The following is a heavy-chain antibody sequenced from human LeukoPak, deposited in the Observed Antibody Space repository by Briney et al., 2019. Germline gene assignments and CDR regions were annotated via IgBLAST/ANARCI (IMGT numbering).Heavy chain of an antibody. CDR1: GGSIRSSYYY. D-gene: IGHD3-10*01. V-gene: IGHV4-61*01. CDR3: ARGGRSPLENFDY. J-gene: IGHJ4*02. Sequence: SETLSLTCTVSGGSIRSSYYYWSWIRQPPGKGLEWIGYIYYSGSTNYSPSLKSRVTISVDTSKNQFSLKLSSVTAADTAVYYCARGGRSPLENFDYWGQGTLVTVSS. CDR2: IYYSGST.